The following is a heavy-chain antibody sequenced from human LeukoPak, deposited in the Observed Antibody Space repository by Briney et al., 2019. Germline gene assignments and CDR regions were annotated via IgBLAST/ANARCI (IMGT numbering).Heavy chain of an antibody. D-gene: IGHD4-17*01. CDR1: GFNSEDHA. V-gene: IGHV3-9*02. J-gene: IGHJ3*02. Sequence: GGSLRLSCVVSGFNSEDHAMHWVRQAPGKGLEWVSGIYWSSSGTGYADSVKGRFTISRDNAKNSLYLQMNSLRAEDTAVYYCARGRFAGDHMFDIWGQGTMVTVSS. CDR2: IYWSSSGT. CDR3: ARGRFAGDHMFDI.